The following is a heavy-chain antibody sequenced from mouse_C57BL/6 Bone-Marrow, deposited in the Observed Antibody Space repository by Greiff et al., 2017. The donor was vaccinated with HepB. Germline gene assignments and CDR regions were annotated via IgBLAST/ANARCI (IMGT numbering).Heavy chain of an antibody. CDR1: GYTFTSYW. Sequence: QVQLKQPGAELVKPGASVKLSCKASGYTFTSYWLQWVKQRPGQGLEWIGGIDPSDSYTNSNQKFKGKATLTVDTSSSTAYMQLSSLTSEDSAVYYCARVGSNFWFAYWGQGTRVTVSA. J-gene: IGHJ3*01. V-gene: IGHV1-50*01. CDR3: ARVGSNFWFAY. CDR2: IDPSDSYT. D-gene: IGHD2-5*01.